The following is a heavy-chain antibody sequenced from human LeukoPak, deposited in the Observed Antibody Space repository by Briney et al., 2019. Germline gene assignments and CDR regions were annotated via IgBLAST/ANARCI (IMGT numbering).Heavy chain of an antibody. D-gene: IGHD2-2*01. J-gene: IGHJ6*02. CDR1: GFTFSSYG. CDR2: IWYDGSNK. CDR3: ARGVIGYCSSTSCYERDYYYGMDV. Sequence: GRSLRLSCAASGFTFSSYGMHWVRQAPGKGLEWVAVIWYDGSNKYYADSVKGRFTISRDNSKNTLYLQMNSLRAEDTAVYYCARGVIGYCSSTSCYERDYYYGMDVWGQGTTVTVSS. V-gene: IGHV3-33*01.